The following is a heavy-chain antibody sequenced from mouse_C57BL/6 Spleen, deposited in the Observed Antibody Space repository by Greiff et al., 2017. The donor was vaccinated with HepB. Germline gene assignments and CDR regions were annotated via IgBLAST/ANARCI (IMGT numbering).Heavy chain of an antibody. V-gene: IGHV5-6*01. D-gene: IGHD2-5*01. CDR3: ARSYYSNYGYFDV. J-gene: IGHJ1*03. Sequence: EVQGVESGGDLVKPGGSLKLSCAASGFTFSSYGMSWVRQTPDTRLEWVATISSGGSYTYYPDSVKGRFTISRDNAKNTLYLQMSSLKSEDTAMYYCARSYYSNYGYFDVWGTGTTVTVSS. CDR2: ISSGGSYT. CDR1: GFTFSSYG.